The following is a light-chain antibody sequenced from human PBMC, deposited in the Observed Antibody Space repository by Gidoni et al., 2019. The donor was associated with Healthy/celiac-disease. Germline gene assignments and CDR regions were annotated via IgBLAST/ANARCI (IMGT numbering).Light chain of an antibody. Sequence: QSALTQPASASGSPGQSITISCTGTSSDVGGYNYVSWYQPHPGKAPKLLIYEVSNRPSGVSNRFSGSKSGNTASLTISGLQAEDEADYYCSSYTSSSTLVFGTGTKVTVL. CDR2: EVS. CDR3: SSYTSSSTLV. J-gene: IGLJ1*01. V-gene: IGLV2-14*01. CDR1: SSDVGGYNY.